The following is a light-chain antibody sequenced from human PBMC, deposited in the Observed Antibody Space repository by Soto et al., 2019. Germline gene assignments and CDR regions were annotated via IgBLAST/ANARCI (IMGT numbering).Light chain of an antibody. CDR1: QSVRSN. CDR3: QQYNNWPPWT. J-gene: IGKJ1*01. V-gene: IGKV3-15*01. CDR2: GAS. Sequence: EIVMTQSPATLSVSPGERATLSCRASQSVRSNLAWYQQKPGQAPRLLIYGASTRDTGIPARFSGSGSGTEVTLTISSLQSEDFAVYYCQQYNNWPPWTFGQGTKVEIQ.